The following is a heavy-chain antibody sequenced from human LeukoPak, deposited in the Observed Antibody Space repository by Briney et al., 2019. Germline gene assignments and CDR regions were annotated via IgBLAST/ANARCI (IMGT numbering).Heavy chain of an antibody. CDR1: GFTFSSYA. V-gene: IGHV3-33*08. J-gene: IGHJ6*02. CDR3: ARDFNGMDV. CDR2: IWYDGSNK. Sequence: PGRSLRLSCAASGFTFSSYAMHWVRQAPGKGLEWVAVIWYDGSNKYYADSVKGRFTISRDNSKNTLYLQMNSLRAEDTAVYYCARDFNGMDVWGQGTTVTVSS.